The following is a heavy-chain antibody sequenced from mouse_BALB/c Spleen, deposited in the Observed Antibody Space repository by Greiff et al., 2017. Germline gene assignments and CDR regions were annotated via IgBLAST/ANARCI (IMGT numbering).Heavy chain of an antibody. D-gene: IGHD2-1*01. CDR3: ARRGGNYYFDY. V-gene: IGHV5-9-3*01. CDR1: GFTFSSYA. J-gene: IGHJ2*01. CDR2: ISSGGSYT. Sequence: EVHLVESGGGLVKPGGSLKLSCAASGFTFSSYAMSWVRQTPEKRLEWVATISSGGSYTYYPDSVKGRFTISRDNAKNTLYLQMSSLRSEDTAMYYCARRGGNYYFDYWGQGTTLTVSS.